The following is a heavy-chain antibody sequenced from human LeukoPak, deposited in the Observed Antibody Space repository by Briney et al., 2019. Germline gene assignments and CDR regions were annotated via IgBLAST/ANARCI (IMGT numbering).Heavy chain of an antibody. D-gene: IGHD3-22*01. CDR3: ARVGVDSSGYYLLDY. J-gene: IGHJ4*02. CDR1: GGSISSYY. CDR2: IYYSGST. V-gene: IGHV4-59*01. Sequence: NASETLSLTCTVSGGSISSYYWSWIRQPPGKGLEWIGYIYYSGSTNSNPSLKSRVTISVDTSKNQFSLKLSSVTAADTAVYYCARVGVDSSGYYLLDYWGQGTLVTVSS.